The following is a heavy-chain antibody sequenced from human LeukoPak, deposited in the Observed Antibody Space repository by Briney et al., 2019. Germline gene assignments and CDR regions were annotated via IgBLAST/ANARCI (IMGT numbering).Heavy chain of an antibody. CDR3: AITGDRGFDP. CDR2: IIPLFETG. J-gene: IGHJ5*02. V-gene: IGHV1-69*05. D-gene: IGHD7-27*01. Sequence: SVKVSCKASGGTFTNYAFSWVRQAPGQGLEGMGGIIPLFETGTYAQKFQGRVTITRDLSTSTAYMDLTNLRSEDTAMYYCAITGDRGFDPWGPGTLVSVSS. CDR1: GGTFTNYA.